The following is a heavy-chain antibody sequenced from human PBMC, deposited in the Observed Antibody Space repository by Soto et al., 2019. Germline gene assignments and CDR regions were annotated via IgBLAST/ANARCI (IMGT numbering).Heavy chain of an antibody. J-gene: IGHJ5*02. CDR3: ARDTGRASADL. D-gene: IGHD6-13*01. CDR1: GFTFSYYE. CDR2: ISHTDRLT. V-gene: IGHV3-48*03. Sequence: GGSLRLSFVGSGFTFSYYEMNWVRQAPGKGLERVAFISHTDRLTHYPDSVKGRFTISRDNAQNSLYLEMTSLRVEDTGVYYCARDTGRASADLWGQGTLVTVSS.